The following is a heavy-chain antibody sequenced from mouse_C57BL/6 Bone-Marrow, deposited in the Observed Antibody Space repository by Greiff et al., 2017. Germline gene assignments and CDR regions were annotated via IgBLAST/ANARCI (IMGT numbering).Heavy chain of an antibody. CDR3: TPLYYYGSSYDY. CDR1: GFNIKDDY. D-gene: IGHD1-1*01. J-gene: IGHJ2*01. Sequence: EVQLQQSGAELVRPGASVKLSCTASGFNIKDDYMHWVKQRPEQGLEWIGWLDPENGDTEYASKFQGKATITADTSSNTAYLQLSSLTSEDTAVYYCTPLYYYGSSYDYWGQGTTLTVSS. CDR2: LDPENGDT. V-gene: IGHV14-4*01.